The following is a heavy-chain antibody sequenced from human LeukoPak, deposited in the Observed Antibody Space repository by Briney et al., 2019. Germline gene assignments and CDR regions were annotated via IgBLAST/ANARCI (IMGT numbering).Heavy chain of an antibody. Sequence: ASVKVSCKASGYTFTSYDINWVRQATGQGLEWMGWMNPNSGNTGYAQKFQGRVTMTRNTSIRTAYMELSSLRSEDTAVYYCARESSGSSSLGYWGQGTLVTVSS. D-gene: IGHD6-6*01. CDR3: ARESSGSSSLGY. CDR2: MNPNSGNT. J-gene: IGHJ4*02. CDR1: GYTFTSYD. V-gene: IGHV1-8*01.